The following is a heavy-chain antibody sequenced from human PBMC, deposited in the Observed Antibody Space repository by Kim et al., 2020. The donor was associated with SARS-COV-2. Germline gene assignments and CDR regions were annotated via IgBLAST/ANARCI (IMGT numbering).Heavy chain of an antibody. CDR2: IWYDGSNK. D-gene: IGHD4-17*01. CDR1: GFTFSSYG. J-gene: IGHJ4*02. V-gene: IGHV3-33*01. CDR3: ARDQTDGLEHDYGDYLAPTSAFTFDY. Sequence: GGSLRLSCAASGFTFSSYGMHWVRQAPGKGLEWVAVIWYDGSNKYYADSVKGRFTISRDNSKNTLYLQMNSLRAEDTAVYYCARDQTDGLEHDYGDYLAPTSAFTFDYWGQGTLVTVSS.